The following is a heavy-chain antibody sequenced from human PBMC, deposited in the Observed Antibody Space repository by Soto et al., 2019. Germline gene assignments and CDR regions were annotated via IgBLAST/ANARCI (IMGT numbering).Heavy chain of an antibody. CDR2: ISYDGSYQ. Sequence: GGSLRLSCSASEFIFSIYGMHWVRQAPGKGLEWVAVISYDGSYQYYADSVKGRFTISRDNSKNTLYLEMNSLRIEDTAVYSCAKDVATSGSKYYYGMGVWGQGTTVTVSS. CDR1: EFIFSIYG. J-gene: IGHJ6*02. V-gene: IGHV3-30*18. CDR3: AKDVATSGSKYYYGMGV. D-gene: IGHD6-13*01.